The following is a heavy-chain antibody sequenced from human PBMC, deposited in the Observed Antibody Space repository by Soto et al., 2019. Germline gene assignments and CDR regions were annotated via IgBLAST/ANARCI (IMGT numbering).Heavy chain of an antibody. CDR2: ISYHGSTE. CDR1: GFSFSIYA. D-gene: IGHD5-18*01. V-gene: IGHV3-30-3*01. CDR3: ARGHSYGPNWESDALDI. Sequence: QVQLVESGGGVVQPGRSLRLSCAASGFSFSIYAMHWVRQAPGKGLEWVAVISYHGSTEYYGDSVKGRFTISRDNSKNTLYLQMYSLRPEDTAIYYCARGHSYGPNWESDALDIWGQGAMVTVSS. J-gene: IGHJ3*02.